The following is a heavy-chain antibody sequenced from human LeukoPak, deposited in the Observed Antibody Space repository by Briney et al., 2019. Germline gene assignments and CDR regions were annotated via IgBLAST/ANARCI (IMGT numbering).Heavy chain of an antibody. CDR3: AREGGDGIVGALRGYMDV. D-gene: IGHD1-26*01. V-gene: IGHV1-2*02. CDR1: GYTLTGYY. Sequence: ASVKVSCKASGYTLTGYYMHWVRQAPGQGLEWMGWINPNSGGTNYAQKFQSRVTMTRDTSISTAYMELSRLRSDDTAVYYCAREGGDGIVGALRGYMDVWGKGTTVTVSS. J-gene: IGHJ6*03. CDR2: INPNSGGT.